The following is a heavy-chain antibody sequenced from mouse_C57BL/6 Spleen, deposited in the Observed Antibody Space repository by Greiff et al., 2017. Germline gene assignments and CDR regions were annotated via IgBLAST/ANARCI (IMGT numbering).Heavy chain of an antibody. CDR3: ARSGTGHFDY. Sequence: QVQLQQSGAELVKPGASVKLSCKASGYTFTSYWMQWVKQRPGQGLEWIGEIDPSDSYTNYNQKFKGKATLTVDTSSSTAYMQLSSLTSEDSAVYYCARSGTGHFDYWGQGTTLTVSS. J-gene: IGHJ2*01. CDR1: GYTFTSYW. V-gene: IGHV1-50*01. CDR2: IDPSDSYT. D-gene: IGHD4-1*01.